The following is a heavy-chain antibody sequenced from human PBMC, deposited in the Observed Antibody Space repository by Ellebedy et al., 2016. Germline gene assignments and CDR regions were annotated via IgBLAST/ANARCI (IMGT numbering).Heavy chain of an antibody. D-gene: IGHD1-26*01. Sequence: GESLKISCKGSGYTFTNFWIGWVRQMPGQGLEWMGMVYPGDSDTRYSPSFRGQVTISVDKSSSTASLQWRSLKASDTAKYYCARLYSGAYQYFDYWGQGTLVTVSS. CDR2: VYPGDSDT. J-gene: IGHJ4*02. CDR1: GYTFTNFW. V-gene: IGHV5-51*01. CDR3: ARLYSGAYQYFDY.